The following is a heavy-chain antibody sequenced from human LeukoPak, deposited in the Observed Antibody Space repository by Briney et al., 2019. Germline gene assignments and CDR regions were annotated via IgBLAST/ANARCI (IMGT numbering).Heavy chain of an antibody. CDR1: GYTLTELS. V-gene: IGHV1-24*01. Sequence: ASVKVSCKVSGYTLTELSVHWVRQAPGKGLEWMGGFDPEDGETIYAQKFQGRVTMTEDTSTDTAYMELSSLRSEDTAVYYCATMYYYDSSGYLVFVDYWGQGTLVTVSS. CDR2: FDPEDGET. CDR3: ATMYYYDSSGYLVFVDY. D-gene: IGHD3-22*01. J-gene: IGHJ4*02.